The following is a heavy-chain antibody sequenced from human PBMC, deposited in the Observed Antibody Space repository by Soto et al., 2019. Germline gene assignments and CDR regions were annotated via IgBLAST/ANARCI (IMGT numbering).Heavy chain of an antibody. CDR1: GYTFTSYG. CDR2: ISAYNGNT. J-gene: IGHJ3*02. CDR3: ARDPFQDYDSSGYYRRAFDI. V-gene: IGHV1-18*01. D-gene: IGHD3-22*01. Sequence: ASVKVSCKASGYTFTSYGISWVRQAPGQGLEWMGWISAYNGNTNYAQKLQGRVTMTTDTSTSTAYMELRSLRSDDTAVYYCARDPFQDYDSSGYYRRAFDIWGQGTMVTVSS.